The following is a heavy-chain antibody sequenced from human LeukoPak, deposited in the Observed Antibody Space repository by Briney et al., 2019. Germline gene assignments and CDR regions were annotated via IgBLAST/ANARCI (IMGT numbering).Heavy chain of an antibody. CDR3: ARGPFYGSGSYGWFDP. J-gene: IGHJ5*02. CDR1: GGSISSGDYY. V-gene: IGHV4-30-4*01. CDR2: IYYSGST. D-gene: IGHD3-10*01. Sequence: SQTLSLTCTVSGGSISSGDYYWSWIRQPPGKGLEWIGYIYYSGSTYYNPSLKSRVTISVDMSKNQFSLKLSSVTAADTAVYYCARGPFYGSGSYGWFDPWGQGTLVTVSS.